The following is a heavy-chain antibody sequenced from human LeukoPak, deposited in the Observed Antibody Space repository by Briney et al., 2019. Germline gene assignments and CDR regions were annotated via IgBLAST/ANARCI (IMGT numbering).Heavy chain of an antibody. CDR2: ISRSSSYI. Sequence: KTGGSLRLSCAASGFTFSGHGMNWVRQAPGKGLEWVSFISRSSSYIYYADSVKGRFTISRDNAKNTLYLQMNSLRAEDTAVYYCARDGGGYSDYDFDYWGQGTLVTVSS. CDR1: GFTFSGHG. J-gene: IGHJ4*02. D-gene: IGHD5-12*01. V-gene: IGHV3-21*01. CDR3: ARDGGGYSDYDFDY.